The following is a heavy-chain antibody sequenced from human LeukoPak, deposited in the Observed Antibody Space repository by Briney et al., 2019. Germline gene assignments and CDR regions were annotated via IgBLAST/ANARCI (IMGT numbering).Heavy chain of an antibody. V-gene: IGHV3-30-3*01. J-gene: IGHJ4*02. CDR1: GFTFSSYA. CDR3: ARDPHTMIVTYFDY. D-gene: IGHD3-22*01. CDR2: ISYDGSNK. Sequence: PGGSLRLSCAASGFTFSSYAMHWVRQAPGKGLEWVAVISYDGSNKYYADSVKGRFTISRDNSKNTLYLQMNSLRAEDTAVYYCARDPHTMIVTYFDYWGQGTLVTVSS.